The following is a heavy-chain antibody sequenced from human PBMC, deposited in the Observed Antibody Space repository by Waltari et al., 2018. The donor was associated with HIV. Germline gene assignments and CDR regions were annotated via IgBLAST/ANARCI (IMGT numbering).Heavy chain of an antibody. CDR2: IIPVFDAT. CDR1: GGTFSTYA. CDR3: AWSRAVMPQVDNYFAP. Sequence: QVQLLQSGPEMKRPGSSVRVSCKASGGTFSTYAISWIRQAPGQGLEWLGGIIPVFDATNYAQQFQGRVTISADESTTTAYMDLTNLKFDDAAIYYCAWSRAVMPQVDNYFAPWGQGTLVTVSS. V-gene: IGHV1-69*01. J-gene: IGHJ5*02. D-gene: IGHD3-3*01.